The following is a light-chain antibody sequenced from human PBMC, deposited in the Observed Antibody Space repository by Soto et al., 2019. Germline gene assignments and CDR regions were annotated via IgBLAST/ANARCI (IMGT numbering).Light chain of an antibody. J-gene: IGKJ5*01. CDR3: QHTYSPPIT. CDR1: QSISYY. CDR2: EAS. V-gene: IGKV1-5*03. Sequence: DIQVTQSRSTMSASVGDRVTITCRSSQSISYYLAWYQKKTGTDPKPLIYEASSLATGVPSRFRGTASGTDFNLTISRLQTEDSATYYCQHTYSPPITFPQGTRLEIK.